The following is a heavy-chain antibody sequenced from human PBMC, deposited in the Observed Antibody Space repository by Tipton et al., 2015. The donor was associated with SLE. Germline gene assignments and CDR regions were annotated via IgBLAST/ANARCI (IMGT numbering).Heavy chain of an antibody. CDR2: IYYSGST. CDR3: AKVTVFGVAIFGYNWFDP. Sequence: GLVKPSGTLSLTCTVSGGSISSSNYYWGWIRQPPGKGLEWIGSIYYSGSTYYNPSLKSRVTISVDTPKNQFSLKLTSVTAADTGVYYCAKVTVFGVAIFGYNWFDPWGQGTLVTVAS. J-gene: IGHJ5*02. CDR1: GGSISSSNYY. V-gene: IGHV4-39*01. D-gene: IGHD3-3*01.